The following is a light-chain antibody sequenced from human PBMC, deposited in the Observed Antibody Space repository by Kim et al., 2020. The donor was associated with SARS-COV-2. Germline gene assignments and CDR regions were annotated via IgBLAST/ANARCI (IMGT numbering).Light chain of an antibody. CDR2: DDT. Sequence: QSALTQPASVSGSPGQSITISCTGSSSDVGSYNLVSWFQQHPGHTPNPLIYDDTQRPAGISDRFSGSKSGNTASLTISGLQAEDEATYYCCSYARGDVLIFGGGTQLTVL. CDR1: SSDVGSYNL. V-gene: IGLV2-23*01. J-gene: IGLJ2*01. CDR3: CSYARGDVLI.